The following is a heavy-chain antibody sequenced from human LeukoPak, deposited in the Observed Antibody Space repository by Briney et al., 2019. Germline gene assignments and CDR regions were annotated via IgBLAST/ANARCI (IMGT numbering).Heavy chain of an antibody. CDR1: GGTFSSYA. CDR3: ARAYFYYYYMDV. V-gene: IGHV1-69*05. Sequence: SVKVSCKASGGTFSSYAISWVRQAPGQGLEWTGGIIPIFGTANYAQKFQGRVTITTDESTSTAYMEPSSLRSEDTAVYYCARAYFYYYYMDVWGKGTTVTVSS. CDR2: IIPIFGTA. J-gene: IGHJ6*03.